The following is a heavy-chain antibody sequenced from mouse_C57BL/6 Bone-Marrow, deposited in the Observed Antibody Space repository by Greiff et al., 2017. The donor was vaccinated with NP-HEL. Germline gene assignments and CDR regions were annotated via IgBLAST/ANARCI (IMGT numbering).Heavy chain of an antibody. CDR3: AREITTRRYYFDY. Sequence: VQLQQSGPELVKPGASVKISCKASGYAFSTSWMNWVKQRPGKGLEWIGRIYPGDGDTNYNGKFKGKATLTADKSSSTAYMQLSSLTSEDSAVYVCAREITTRRYYFDYWGPGTTLTVSS. CDR1: GYAFSTSW. CDR2: IYPGDGDT. D-gene: IGHD2-4*01. J-gene: IGHJ2*01. V-gene: IGHV1-82*01.